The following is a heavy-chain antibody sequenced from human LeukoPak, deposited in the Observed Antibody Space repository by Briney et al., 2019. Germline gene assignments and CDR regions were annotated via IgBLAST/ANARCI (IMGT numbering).Heavy chain of an antibody. CDR1: GFDFSGYG. CDR3: AKDSKVAAAGYFFDY. CDR2: IATDGRDK. V-gene: IGHV3-30*18. Sequence: GRSLRLSCAGSGFDFSGYGMHWVRQAPGKGLEWVAVIATDGRDKKYADSVKGRFTISRDNSKNTLYLEMNSLRPEDTAVYHCAKDSKVAAAGYFFDYWGQGTLVTVSS. J-gene: IGHJ4*02. D-gene: IGHD6-13*01.